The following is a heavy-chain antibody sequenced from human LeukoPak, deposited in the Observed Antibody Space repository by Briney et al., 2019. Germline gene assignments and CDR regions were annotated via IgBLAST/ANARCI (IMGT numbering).Heavy chain of an antibody. J-gene: IGHJ4*02. CDR2: IYYDGSKK. CDR3: AKDRVFGVVTHLDY. D-gene: IGHD3-3*01. Sequence: PGGSLRLSCAASGFIFSSYGMHWVRQAPGKGLEWLAVIYYDGSKKYYADSVKGRFTISRDNSKNTLYLQMNSLRAEDTAVYYCAKDRVFGVVTHLDYWGQGTLVTVSS. V-gene: IGHV3-33*06. CDR1: GFIFSSYG.